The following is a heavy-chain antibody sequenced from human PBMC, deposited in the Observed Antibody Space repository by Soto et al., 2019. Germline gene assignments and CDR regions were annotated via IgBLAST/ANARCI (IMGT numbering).Heavy chain of an antibody. D-gene: IGHD6-19*01. CDR3: ASTPYSSGWYGVDY. J-gene: IGHJ4*01. Sequence: LRRTLSLTCAVSGGSISSSNWWSWVRQPPGKGLEWIGEIYHSGSTNYNPSLKSRVTISVDKSKNQFSLKLSSVTAADTAVYYCASTPYSSGWYGVDYWGHGTLVTVSS. CDR1: GGSISSSNW. CDR2: IYHSGST. V-gene: IGHV4-4*03.